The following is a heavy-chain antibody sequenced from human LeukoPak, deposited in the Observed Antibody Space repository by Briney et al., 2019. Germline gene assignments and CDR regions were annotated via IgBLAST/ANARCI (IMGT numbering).Heavy chain of an antibody. V-gene: IGHV1-58*01. D-gene: IGHD1-7*01. CDR1: GFTFTSSA. CDR3: AAGGLTGTTLFDY. CDR2: IVVGSGNT. Sequence: SVKVSCKASGFTFTSSAVQWVRQARGQRLEWIGWIVVGSGNTNYAQKFQERVTITRDMSTSTAYMELSSLRSENTAVYYCAAGGLTGTTLFDYWGQGTLVTVSS. J-gene: IGHJ4*02.